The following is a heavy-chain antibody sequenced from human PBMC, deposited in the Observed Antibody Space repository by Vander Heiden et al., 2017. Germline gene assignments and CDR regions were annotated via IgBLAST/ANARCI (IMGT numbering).Heavy chain of an antibody. Sequence: EVQLVQSGPEVKKLGESLKISCEGSGYSFSNFWIGWVGKMPGKGLEWMGIIFPGDSDTVYNPSFQGQVTISADKSKNTAYLQWSSLKASDTGIYYCARHRETVTQMTDWGQGTLVTVSS. D-gene: IGHD4-17*01. J-gene: IGHJ4*02. CDR3: ARHRETVTQMTD. CDR2: IFPGDSDT. V-gene: IGHV5-51*01. CDR1: GYSFSNFW.